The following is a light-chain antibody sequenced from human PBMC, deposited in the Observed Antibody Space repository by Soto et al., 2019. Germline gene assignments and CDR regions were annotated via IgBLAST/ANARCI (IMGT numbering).Light chain of an antibody. CDR3: ISYATSSTLPYV. Sequence: QSGLTQPASVSGSPGKSITISCTGTSSDVGGYNYVSCYQQHPGKAPKLIIFEVSNRPSGVSVRFSGSKSGNTASLTISGLQAEDEADFYCISYATSSTLPYVFGTGTKGTVL. CDR1: SSDVGGYNY. J-gene: IGLJ1*01. V-gene: IGLV2-14*01. CDR2: EVS.